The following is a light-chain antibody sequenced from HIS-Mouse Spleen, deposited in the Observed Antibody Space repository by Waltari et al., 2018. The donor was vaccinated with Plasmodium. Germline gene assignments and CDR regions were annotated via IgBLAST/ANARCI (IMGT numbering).Light chain of an antibody. CDR2: EDS. CDR1: ALPKKY. Sequence: SYELTQPPSVSVSPGQTARITRSGDALPKKYAYWYQQNSGQAPVLVIYEDSKRPSGIPERFSGSSSGTMATLTISGAQVEDEADYYCYSTDSSGNHRVFGGGTKLTVL. CDR3: YSTDSSGNHRV. J-gene: IGLJ3*02. V-gene: IGLV3-10*01.